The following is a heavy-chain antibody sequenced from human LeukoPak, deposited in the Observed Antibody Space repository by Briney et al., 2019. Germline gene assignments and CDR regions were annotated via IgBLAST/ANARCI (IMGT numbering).Heavy chain of an antibody. J-gene: IGHJ4*02. Sequence: GRSLRLSCAASGFTFSSYGIHWVRQAPGRGLEWVAVMSYDGSNKNYADSVKGRFTISRDNSKNTLYLQLAGLRVEDTAVYYCAKVATWTYFDSWGQGTLVT. D-gene: IGHD3/OR15-3a*01. V-gene: IGHV3-33*06. CDR3: AKVATWTYFDS. CDR2: MSYDGSNK. CDR1: GFTFSSYG.